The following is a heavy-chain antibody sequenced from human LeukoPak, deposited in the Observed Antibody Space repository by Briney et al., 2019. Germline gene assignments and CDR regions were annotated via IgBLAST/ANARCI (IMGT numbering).Heavy chain of an antibody. J-gene: IGHJ4*02. D-gene: IGHD6-13*01. CDR3: ASWGGRAAGDY. CDR1: GFTFSSYS. Sequence: GGSLRLSCAASGFTFSSYSMNWVRQAPGKGLEWVSYISSSSSTIYYADSVKGRFTISRDNAKNSLYLQMNSLRAEDTAVYYCASWGGRAAGDYWGQGTLVTVSS. CDR2: ISSSSSTI. V-gene: IGHV3-48*04.